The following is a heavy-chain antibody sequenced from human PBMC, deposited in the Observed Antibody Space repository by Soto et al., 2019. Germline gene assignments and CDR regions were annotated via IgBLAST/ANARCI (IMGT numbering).Heavy chain of an antibody. D-gene: IGHD3-22*01. Sequence: PVGSLRLSCAVSGFTFSSYGMHWVRQAPGKGLEWVAVIWYDGSNKYYADSLKGRFTISRDNSKKTLYLQVNSLRAEDTAVYFCARDDYDSSGYYYLDYWGQGTLVTVSS. CDR3: ARDDYDSSGYYYLDY. J-gene: IGHJ4*02. CDR2: IWYDGSNK. V-gene: IGHV3-33*01. CDR1: GFTFSSYG.